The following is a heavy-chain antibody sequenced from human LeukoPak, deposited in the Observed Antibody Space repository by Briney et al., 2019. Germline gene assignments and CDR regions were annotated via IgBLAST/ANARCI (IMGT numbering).Heavy chain of an antibody. CDR2: INPNSGGT. V-gene: IGHV1-2*02. CDR1: GYTSTGYY. CDR3: ARESHPYYDILTGYIDY. Sequence: GASVKVSCKASGYTSTGYYMHWVRQAPGQGLEWMGWINPNSGGTNYAQKFQGRVTMTRDTSISTAYMELSRLRSDDTAVYYCARESHPYYDILTGYIDYWGQGTLVTASS. D-gene: IGHD3-9*01. J-gene: IGHJ4*02.